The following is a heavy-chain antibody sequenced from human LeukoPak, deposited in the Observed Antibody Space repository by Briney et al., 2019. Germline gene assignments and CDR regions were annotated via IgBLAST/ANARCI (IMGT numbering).Heavy chain of an antibody. V-gene: IGHV3-21*01. D-gene: IGHD6-6*01. J-gene: IGHJ4*02. CDR3: ARFIAARSFDY. Sequence: PGGSLTLSCAASGFTFSTYSMNWVRQAPGKGLEWVSSISSSSSYIYYADSVKGRFTISRDNAKNSLYLQMNSLRAEDTAVYYCARFIAARSFDYWGQGTLVTVSS. CDR1: GFTFSTYS. CDR2: ISSSSSYI.